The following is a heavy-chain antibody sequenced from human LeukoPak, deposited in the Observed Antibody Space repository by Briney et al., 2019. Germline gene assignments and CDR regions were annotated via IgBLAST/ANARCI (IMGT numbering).Heavy chain of an antibody. CDR1: GYTFTDYY. CDR2: VDPEEGET. Sequence: ASVKVSCKVSGYTFTDYYMHWVQQAPGKGLEWMGLVDPEEGETIYAEKFQGRVTITADTSTDTAYMELSSLRSEDTAVYYCATGFRRGWYRGAFDIWGQGTMVTVSS. V-gene: IGHV1-69-2*01. D-gene: IGHD6-19*01. CDR3: ATGFRRGWYRGAFDI. J-gene: IGHJ3*02.